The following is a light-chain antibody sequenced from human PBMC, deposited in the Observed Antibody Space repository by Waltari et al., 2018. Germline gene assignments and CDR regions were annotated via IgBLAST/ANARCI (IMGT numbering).Light chain of an antibody. V-gene: IGLV3-21*04. CDR3: QVWHADIDPGV. J-gene: IGLJ1*01. CDR1: NIGSYS. Sequence: SYVLTQPRSVSAAPGETARIHCGGDNIGSYSVHWYQQKPGQAPVLVIFYDCDRPSGIPARFSGSTSGNTATLAITSVEAGDEARYYCQVWHADIDPGVFGTGTEVTVL. CDR2: YDC.